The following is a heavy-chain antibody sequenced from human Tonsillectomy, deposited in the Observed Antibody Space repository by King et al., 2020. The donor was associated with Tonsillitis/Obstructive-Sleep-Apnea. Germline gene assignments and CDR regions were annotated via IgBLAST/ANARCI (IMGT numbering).Heavy chain of an antibody. J-gene: IGHJ4*02. D-gene: IGHD3-22*01. V-gene: IGHV1-46*01. CDR2: INPSGGST. CDR3: ARSLNYYDSSGYSRFDY. Sequence: VQLVESGAEVKKPGASVKVSCTASGYTFTFYYMHWVRQAPGQGLEWMGIINPSGGSTNYAQKFQGRVTMTRDTSTSTVYMELSSLRSEDTAVYYCARSLNYYDSSGYSRFDYWGQGTLVTVSS. CDR1: GYTFTFYY.